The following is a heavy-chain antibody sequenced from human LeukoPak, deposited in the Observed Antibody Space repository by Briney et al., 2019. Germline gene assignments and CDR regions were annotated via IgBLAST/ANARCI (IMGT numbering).Heavy chain of an antibody. V-gene: IGHV1-69*01. CDR1: GGTFSSYA. CDR3: ARGYQLLYLDWFDP. CDR2: IIPIFGTA. J-gene: IGHJ5*02. D-gene: IGHD2-2*02. Sequence: SVKVSCKASGGTFSSYAISWVRQAPGQGLEWMGGIIPIFGTANYAQEFQGRVTITADESTSTAYMELSSLRSGDTAVYYCARGYQLLYLDWFDPWGKGTLVTVSS.